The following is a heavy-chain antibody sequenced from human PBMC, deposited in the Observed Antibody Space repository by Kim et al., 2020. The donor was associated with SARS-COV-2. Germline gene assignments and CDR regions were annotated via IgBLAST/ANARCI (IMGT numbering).Heavy chain of an antibody. CDR1: GYSFTSYW. CDR3: ASRISGSYLGDYYYYGMDV. V-gene: IGHV5-51*01. J-gene: IGHJ6*02. CDR2: IYPGDSDT. Sequence: GESLKISCKGSGYSFTSYWIGWVRQMPGKGLEWMGIIYPGDSDTRYSPSFQGQVTISADKSISTAYLQWSSLKASDTAMYYCASRISGSYLGDYYYYGMDVWGQETTVTVS. D-gene: IGHD1-26*01.